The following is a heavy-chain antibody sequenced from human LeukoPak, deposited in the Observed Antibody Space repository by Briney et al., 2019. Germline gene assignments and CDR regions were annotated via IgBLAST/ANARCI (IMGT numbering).Heavy chain of an antibody. CDR3: ARGYSTGSKSSSLYYYMDV. D-gene: IGHD2-8*02. CDR2: IYTSGST. Sequence: SETLSLTCTVSGGSISGYFWTWIRQAAGKGLEWIGRIYTSGSTKYNPSLKSRVTISLDMSKNQFSLKLTSVTAADTAVYYCARGYSTGSKSSSLYYYMDVWGKGTTVTV. CDR1: GGSISGYF. V-gene: IGHV4-4*07. J-gene: IGHJ6*03.